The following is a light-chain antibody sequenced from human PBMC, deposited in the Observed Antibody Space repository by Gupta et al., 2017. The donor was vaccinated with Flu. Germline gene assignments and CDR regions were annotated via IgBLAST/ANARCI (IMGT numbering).Light chain of an antibody. V-gene: IGKV1-5*03. CDR2: QTS. CDR1: QSISSW. Sequence: IQMTKSTSALSASVGDRVTITCRASQSISSWLAWYQQKPGKAPKLLIYQTSTLESGVPSRFSGSGSGTEFTLTISRLQPDDFATYYCQHYYGNSRTFGQGTKVEIK. CDR3: QHYYGNSRT. J-gene: IGKJ1*01.